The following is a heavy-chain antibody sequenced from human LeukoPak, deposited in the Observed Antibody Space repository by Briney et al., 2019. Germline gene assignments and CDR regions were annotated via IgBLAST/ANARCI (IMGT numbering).Heavy chain of an antibody. V-gene: IGHV4-34*01. CDR2: INHSGST. CDR3: ARRTYSYGRYFDY. Sequence: SETLSLTCAVYGGSFSGYYWSWIRQPPGKGLEWIGEINHSGSTNYNPSLKSRVTISVDTSKNQFSLKLSSVTAADTAVYYCARRTYSYGRYFDYWGQGTLVTVSS. CDR1: GGSFSGYY. D-gene: IGHD5-18*01. J-gene: IGHJ4*02.